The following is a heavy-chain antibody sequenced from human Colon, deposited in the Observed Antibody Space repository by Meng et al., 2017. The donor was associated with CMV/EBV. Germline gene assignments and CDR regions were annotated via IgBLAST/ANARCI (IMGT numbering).Heavy chain of an antibody. J-gene: IGHJ4*02. D-gene: IGHD2-21*02. CDR2: VYYTGST. CDR3: ARGKTMYGVTYYFDS. Sequence: GSLRLSCNVSGGPVKSGSDYWSWIRQPPGKGLEWVGHVYYTGSTNYNPSLRGRVTMSMDTSKNQFSLMLNSVTAADTAVYYCARGKTMYGVTYYFDSWGLGTLVTVSS. V-gene: IGHV4-61*01. CDR1: GGPVKSGSDY.